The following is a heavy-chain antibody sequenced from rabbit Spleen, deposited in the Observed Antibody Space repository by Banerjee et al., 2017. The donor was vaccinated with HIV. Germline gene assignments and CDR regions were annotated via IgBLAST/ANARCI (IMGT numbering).Heavy chain of an antibody. CDR1: GFSFSKNYY. CDR2: IYGGDGSST. D-gene: IGHD8-1*01. CDR3: ARDPVIAGSAYYDL. V-gene: IGHV1S40*01. J-gene: IGHJ4*01. Sequence: EESGGDLVKSGASLTLTCTASGFSFSKNYYMCWVRQAPGRGLEWIACIYGGDGSSTAYANWAKGRFTISKTSSTTVPLQMTSLTAADTATYFCARDPVIAGSAYYDLWGPGTLVTVS.